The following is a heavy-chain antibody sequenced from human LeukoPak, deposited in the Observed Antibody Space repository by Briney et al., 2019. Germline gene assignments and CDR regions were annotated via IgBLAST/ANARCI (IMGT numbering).Heavy chain of an antibody. CDR1: GFTFSSYG. Sequence: GRSLRLSCAASGFTFSSYGMHWVRQAPGKGLEWVAVISYDGSNKYYADSVKGRFTISRDNSKNTLYLQMNSLRAEDTAVYYCAKEEEDVDYGDSKVGTEYFQHWGRGTLVTVSS. CDR3: AKEEEDVDYGDSKVGTEYFQH. D-gene: IGHD4-17*01. CDR2: ISYDGSNK. V-gene: IGHV3-30*18. J-gene: IGHJ1*01.